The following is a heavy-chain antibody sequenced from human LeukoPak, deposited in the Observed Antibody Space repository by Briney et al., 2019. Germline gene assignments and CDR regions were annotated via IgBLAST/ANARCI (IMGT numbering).Heavy chain of an antibody. CDR3: ARDGTYTDYDPDFDI. CDR2: IKQDGSEK. J-gene: IGHJ4*02. Sequence: GGSLRLSCAASGFTVSSNYMSWVRQAPGKGLEWVANIKQDGSEKYYVDSVKGRFTISRDNAKNSLYLQMNSLRAEDTAVFYCARDGTYTDYDPDFDIWGQGTLVTVSS. D-gene: IGHD5-12*01. CDR1: GFTVSSNY. V-gene: IGHV3-7*04.